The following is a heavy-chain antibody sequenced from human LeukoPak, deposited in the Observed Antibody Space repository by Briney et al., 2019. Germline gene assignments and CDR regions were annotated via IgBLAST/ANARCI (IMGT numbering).Heavy chain of an antibody. V-gene: IGHV3-74*03. CDR3: ARDKKSEESSEIDY. J-gene: IGHJ4*02. D-gene: IGHD2-2*01. CDR1: GFTFSNYW. Sequence: GGSLRLSCAASGFTFSNYWVHWVRQAPGKGLVWVSRINRDGTITKYADSVKGRFTVSRDNAKNTLNLQMNSLRAEDTAVYYCARDKKSEESSEIDYWGQGTLVTVSS. CDR2: INRDGTIT.